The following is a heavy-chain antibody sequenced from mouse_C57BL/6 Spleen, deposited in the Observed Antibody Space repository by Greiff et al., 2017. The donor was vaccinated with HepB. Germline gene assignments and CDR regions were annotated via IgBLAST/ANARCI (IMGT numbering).Heavy chain of an antibody. J-gene: IGHJ1*03. CDR3: ARTYYGNLSYWYIDV. CDR2: IYPGDGDT. D-gene: IGHD2-10*01. V-gene: IGHV1-82*01. Sequence: QVQLQQSGPELVKPGASVKISCKASGFAFSSSWMNWVKQRPGKGLEWIGRIYPGDGDTNYNGKFKGKATLTADKSSSTAYMQLSSLTSEDSAVYFCARTYYGNLSYWYIDVWGKGTTVTVSS. CDR1: GFAFSSSW.